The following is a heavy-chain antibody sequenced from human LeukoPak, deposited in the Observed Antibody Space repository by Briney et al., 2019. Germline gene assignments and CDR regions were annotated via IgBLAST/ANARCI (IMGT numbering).Heavy chain of an antibody. CDR2: ISFDATKE. J-gene: IGHJ3*02. CDR3: ARFKVGSNTTQKNAFDI. D-gene: IGHD1-26*01. CDR1: VFTFRNYA. V-gene: IGHV3-30*01. Sequence: GGSLRLSCAASVFTFRNYAMHWVRQAPGKGLEWVAVISFDATKEYFGKSVKGRFTISRDNSKSTLFLQMHSLRVEDTALYFCARFKVGSNTTQKNAFDIWGRGTVVTVST.